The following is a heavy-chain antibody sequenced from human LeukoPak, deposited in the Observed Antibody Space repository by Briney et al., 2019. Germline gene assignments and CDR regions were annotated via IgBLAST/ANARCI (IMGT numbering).Heavy chain of an antibody. Sequence: GGSLRLSCAASGFAFSSYWMSWVRQAPGKGPEWVANIKQDGSEKYYVDSVKGRFTISRDNAKNSLDLPMNSLRAEDTAVYYCARDSSGWYASYYFDYWGQGTLVTVSS. V-gene: IGHV3-7*03. D-gene: IGHD6-19*01. J-gene: IGHJ4*02. CDR2: IKQDGSEK. CDR3: ARDSSGWYASYYFDY. CDR1: GFAFSSYW.